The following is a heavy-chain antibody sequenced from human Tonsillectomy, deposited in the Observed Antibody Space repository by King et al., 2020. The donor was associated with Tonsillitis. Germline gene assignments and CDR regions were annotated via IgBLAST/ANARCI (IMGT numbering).Heavy chain of an antibody. D-gene: IGHD2-21*02. CDR1: GASISHYY. J-gene: IGHJ4*02. Sequence: QLQESGPGLVKPSETLSLTCTVSGASISHYYWSWIRQPPGKGLEWIGYIYNTGSTNYNPALESRVTISLDTSNNQFSLKLTSVTAADTAVYSCARDRRTASYWGQGALVTVPP. V-gene: IGHV4-59*01. CDR2: IYNTGST. CDR3: ARDRRTASY.